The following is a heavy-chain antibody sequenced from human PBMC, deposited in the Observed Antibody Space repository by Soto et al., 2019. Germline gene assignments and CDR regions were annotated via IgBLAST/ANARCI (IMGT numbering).Heavy chain of an antibody. CDR3: VRYDRINMKPYSPDGFHI. CDR1: GDSLSGSNSH. CDR2: VYYGGAIFYSGNI. Sequence: LXLTCTVSGDSLSGSNSHWGWTRQPPGKGLEYIGSVYYGGAIFYSGNIYYNPSLKSRVTISVDTSKNQFSLRLSSVTAADTGVYYCVRYDRINMKPYSPDGFHIWGQGTMVTVSS. V-gene: IGHV4-39*01. J-gene: IGHJ3*02. D-gene: IGHD3-3*02.